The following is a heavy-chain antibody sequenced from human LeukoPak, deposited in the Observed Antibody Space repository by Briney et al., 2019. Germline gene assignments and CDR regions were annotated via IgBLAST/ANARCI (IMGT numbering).Heavy chain of an antibody. Sequence: GASVKVSCKASGYTFTSYDINWVRQATGQGLEWMGWMNPNSGNTGYAQKFQGRVTITRNTSISTAYMELSSLRSEDTAVYYCVRGSIAAAGRPARDWGQGTLVTVSS. CDR2: MNPNSGNT. CDR1: GYTFTSYD. D-gene: IGHD6-13*01. J-gene: IGHJ4*02. CDR3: VRGSIAAAGRPARD. V-gene: IGHV1-8*03.